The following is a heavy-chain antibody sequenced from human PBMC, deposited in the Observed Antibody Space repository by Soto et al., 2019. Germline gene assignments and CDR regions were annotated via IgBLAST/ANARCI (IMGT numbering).Heavy chain of an antibody. J-gene: IGHJ4*02. CDR3: ARDLGFGRFDY. CDR1: DYTFTNYA. CDR2: ISPYNGNT. D-gene: IGHD3-16*01. V-gene: IGHV1-18*01. Sequence: QVQLMQSGAEVKKPGASVKVSCKASDYTFTNYAISWVRQAPGLGLEWMGWISPYNGNTNYEQKFQGRVTMTTDTSTSTAYMELRSLRSDDTAVYSCARDLGFGRFDYWGQGTLVTVSS.